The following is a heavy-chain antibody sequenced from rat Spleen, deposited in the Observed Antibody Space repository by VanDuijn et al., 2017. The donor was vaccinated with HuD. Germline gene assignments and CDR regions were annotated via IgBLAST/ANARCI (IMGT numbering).Heavy chain of an antibody. CDR3: ARHGRIYYYDGSYYYFDY. CDR1: RFTFSDYY. D-gene: IGHD1-12*02. J-gene: IGHJ2*01. Sequence: EVQLVESGGGLVQPGRSMKLSCAALRFTFSDYYMAWVRQAPTKGLEWVASIDTGGGNTFYRHSVKGRFTISRENAKSTLFLQMASLRSEDTATYYCARHGRIYYYDGSYYYFDYWGQGVMVTVSS. V-gene: IGHV5-25*01. CDR2: IDTGGGNT.